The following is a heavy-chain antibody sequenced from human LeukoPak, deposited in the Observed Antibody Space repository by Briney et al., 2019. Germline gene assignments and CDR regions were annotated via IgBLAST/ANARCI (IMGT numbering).Heavy chain of an antibody. Sequence: GGSLRLSCAVSGFTFSRYAMSWVRQAPGKGLEWVSAISGSGGSTYYADSVKGRFTISRDNSKSTLYLQMNSLRAEDTAVYYCAKGPPVQLEQENNWFDPWGQGTLVTVSS. D-gene: IGHD1-1*01. CDR2: ISGSGGST. J-gene: IGHJ5*02. CDR1: GFTFSRYA. V-gene: IGHV3-23*01. CDR3: AKGPPVQLEQENNWFDP.